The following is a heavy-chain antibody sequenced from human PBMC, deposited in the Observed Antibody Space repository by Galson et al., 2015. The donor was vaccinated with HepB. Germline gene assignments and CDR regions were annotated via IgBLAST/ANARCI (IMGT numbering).Heavy chain of an antibody. CDR3: AKDPRKYSSGWSVFDY. CDR1: GFTFSSYA. J-gene: IGHJ4*02. D-gene: IGHD6-19*01. V-gene: IGHV3-23*01. CDR2: VSGSGGDT. Sequence: SLRLSCAASGFTFSSYAMSWVRQDPGKGLEWVSTVSGSGGDTYYADSVKGRFTISRDNSKDTPYLQMSSLRAEDTAVYYCAKDPRKYSSGWSVFDYWGQGTLVTVSP.